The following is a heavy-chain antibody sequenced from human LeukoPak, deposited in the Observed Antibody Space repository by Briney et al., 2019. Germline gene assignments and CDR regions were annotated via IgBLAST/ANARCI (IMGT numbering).Heavy chain of an antibody. CDR1: GFTFSTYA. J-gene: IGHJ4*02. D-gene: IGHD6-19*01. CDR2: ISGSGDST. Sequence: PGGSLRLSCAASGFTFSTYAMSWVRQAPGKGLEWVSAISGSGDSTYYADSVKGRFTISRDNSRNTLYLQMNSLRGEDTAVYYCAKGPHAGYSSAWYQDYWGQGTLVTVSS. CDR3: AKGPHAGYSSAWYQDY. V-gene: IGHV3-23*01.